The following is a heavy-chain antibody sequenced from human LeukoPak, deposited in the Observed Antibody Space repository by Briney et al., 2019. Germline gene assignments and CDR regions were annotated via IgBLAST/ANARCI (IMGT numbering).Heavy chain of an antibody. CDR2: MNPNSGGT. CDR3: ASARGLERIDY. V-gene: IGHV1-2*02. D-gene: IGHD1-1*01. CDR1: GYTFIGYY. J-gene: IGHJ4*02. Sequence: ASVKVSCKTSGYTFIGYYMHWVRQAPGQGLEWMGWMNPNSGGTNYAQKFQGRVTMTRDTSISTAYMELSRLRSDDTAVYYCASARGLERIDYWGQGTLVTVSS.